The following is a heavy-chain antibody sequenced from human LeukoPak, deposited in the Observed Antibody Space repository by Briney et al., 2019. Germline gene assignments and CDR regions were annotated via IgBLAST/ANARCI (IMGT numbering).Heavy chain of an antibody. CDR1: GYTFIDYY. V-gene: IGHV1-2*02. CDR2: INPKSDGT. D-gene: IGHD2-15*01. J-gene: IGHJ4*02. CDR3: ARDPVDLGNCGGGSRPIYDY. Sequence: TSVKVSCKASGYTFIDYYMHWVRQAPGQGLEWVGWINPKSDGTKYAQKFQGRVTVTRDTSISTVYMELSSLRSDDTAVYYCARDPVDLGNCGGGSRPIYDYWGQGTLVTVSS.